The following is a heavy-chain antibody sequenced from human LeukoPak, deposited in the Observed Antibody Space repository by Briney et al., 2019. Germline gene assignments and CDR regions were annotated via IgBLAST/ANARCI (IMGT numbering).Heavy chain of an antibody. CDR1: GFTFSSYA. CDR2: ISYDGSNK. CDR3: ARDPAVGATKGSFDY. V-gene: IGHV3-30*04. J-gene: IGHJ4*02. D-gene: IGHD1-26*01. Sequence: GGSLRLSCAASGFTFSSYAMHWGRQAPGKGLEWGAVISYDGSNKYYADSVKGRFTISRDNSKTTLYLQMNSLRADDTAVYYCARDPAVGATKGSFDYWGQGTLVTVSS.